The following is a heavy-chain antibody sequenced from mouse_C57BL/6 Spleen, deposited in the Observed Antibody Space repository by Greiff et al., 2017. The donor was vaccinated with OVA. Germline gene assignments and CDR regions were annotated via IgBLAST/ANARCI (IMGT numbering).Heavy chain of an antibody. D-gene: IGHD1-1*01. Sequence: VESEGGLVQPGSSMKLSCTASGFTFSDYYMAWVRQVPEKGLEWVANINYDGSSTYYLDSLKSRFIISRDNAKNILYLQMSSLKSEDTATYYCARTEVGIYYAMDYWGQGTSVTVSS. CDR2: INYDGSST. CDR3: ARTEVGIYYAMDY. J-gene: IGHJ4*01. CDR1: GFTFSDYY. V-gene: IGHV5-16*01.